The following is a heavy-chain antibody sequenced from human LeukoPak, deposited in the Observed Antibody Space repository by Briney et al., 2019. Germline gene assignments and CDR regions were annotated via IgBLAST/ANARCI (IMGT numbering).Heavy chain of an antibody. J-gene: IGHJ4*02. CDR2: INPNSGGT. CDR3: ARVGSLYSSGWYIGY. Sequence: ASVKVSCKASGYTFTGYYMHWVRQAPGQGLGWMGWINPNSGGTNYAQKFQGRVTMTRDTSISTAYMELSRLRSDDTAVYYCARVGSLYSSGWYIGYWGQGTLVTVSS. D-gene: IGHD6-19*01. V-gene: IGHV1-2*02. CDR1: GYTFTGYY.